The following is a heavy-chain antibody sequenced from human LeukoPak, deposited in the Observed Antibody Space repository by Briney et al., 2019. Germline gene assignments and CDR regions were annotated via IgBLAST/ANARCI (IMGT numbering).Heavy chain of an antibody. CDR2: VSRNSGDT. V-gene: IGHV1-2*06. CDR3: ARELGSSWSS. J-gene: IGHJ5*02. CDR1: GYTFSGYY. D-gene: IGHD6-13*01. Sequence: ASVKVSCKASGYTFSGYYVHWVRQAPGQGLEWMGRVSRNSGDTNYAQKFQGRVTMTRDTSSSTAYMELSRLRSDDTAVYYCARELGSSWSSWGQGTLVTVSS.